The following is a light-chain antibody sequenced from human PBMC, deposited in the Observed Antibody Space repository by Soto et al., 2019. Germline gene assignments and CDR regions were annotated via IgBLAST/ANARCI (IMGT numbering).Light chain of an antibody. Sequence: QSALTQPASVSGSPGQSITISCTGTSRDVGSYNLVSWYQQHPGKAPKLMIYEGNKRPSGVSNRFSGSKSANTASLTSSGLQTEDEADYYCCSYAGTNTFVFGTGTKLTVL. CDR2: EGN. V-gene: IGLV2-23*01. J-gene: IGLJ1*01. CDR3: CSYAGTNTFV. CDR1: SRDVGSYNL.